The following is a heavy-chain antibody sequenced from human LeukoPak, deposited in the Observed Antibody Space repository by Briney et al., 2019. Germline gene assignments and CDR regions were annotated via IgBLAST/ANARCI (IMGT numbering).Heavy chain of an antibody. CDR3: AKGLRWFDI. J-gene: IGHJ3*02. CDR2: VSATGYTT. Sequence: TGGSLRLSCVVSGFTLPYGMSWVRQAPGKGLEWVSYVSATGYTTSYADSVKGRFTISRDNSKNTLYLQMNSLRAEDTAVYYCAKGLRWFDIWGQGTMVTVSS. D-gene: IGHD4-23*01. V-gene: IGHV3-23*01. CDR1: GFTLPYG.